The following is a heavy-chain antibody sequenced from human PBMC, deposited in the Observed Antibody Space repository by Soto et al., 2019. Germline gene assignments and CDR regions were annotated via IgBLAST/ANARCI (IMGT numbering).Heavy chain of an antibody. D-gene: IGHD6-19*01. CDR3: ARGGGSGWYYDWFDS. V-gene: IGHV6-1*01. Sequence: SQTLSLTCVISGDSVSSNSVAWNWIRQSPSRGLEWLGRTYYRSKWYNDYAVSVKSRITINPDTSKNQFSLQLNSVTPEDTAVYYCARGGGSGWYYDWFDSWGQGSLVTVSS. CDR2: TYYRSKWYN. J-gene: IGHJ5*01. CDR1: GDSVSSNSVA.